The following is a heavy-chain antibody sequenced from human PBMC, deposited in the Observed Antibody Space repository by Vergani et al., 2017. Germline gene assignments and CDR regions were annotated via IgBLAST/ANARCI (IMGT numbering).Heavy chain of an antibody. CDR2: VYYSGTT. J-gene: IGHJ6*01. Sequence: QLQLQESDSRLVNPSQTLSLTCTLSGDAISRDTYSWNWVRQPPGKPLEWIGSVYYSGTTYYNPSLGGRVTMSIDKSKNHFSLTLTSVTAADSAFYFCARGQTGYSRDWSTYFFGVDVRGKGTTVTV. V-gene: IGHV4-30-2*01. CDR1: GDAISRDTYS. CDR3: ARGQTGYSRDWSTYFFGVDV. D-gene: IGHD3/OR15-3a*01.